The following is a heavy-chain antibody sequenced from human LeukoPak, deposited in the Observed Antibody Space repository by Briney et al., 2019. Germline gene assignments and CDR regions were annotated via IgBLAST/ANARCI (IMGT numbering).Heavy chain of an antibody. J-gene: IGHJ4*02. CDR3: ARDSTKGWAIDY. D-gene: IGHD6-19*01. CDR2: IYYSGST. V-gene: IGHV4-59*01. CDR1: GGSISSYY. Sequence: PSETLSLTCTVSGGSISSYYWSWIRQPPGKGLEWIGYIYYSGSTNYNPSLKSRVTISVDTSKNQFSLKLSSVTAADTAVYYCARDSTKGWAIDYWGQGTLVTVSS.